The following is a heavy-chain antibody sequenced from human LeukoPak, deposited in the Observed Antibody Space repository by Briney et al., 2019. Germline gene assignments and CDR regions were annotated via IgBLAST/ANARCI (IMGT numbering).Heavy chain of an antibody. CDR3: ARGNVECIGDICYKRGTWFDP. CDR2: INPNSGGT. V-gene: IGHV1-2*02. CDR1: GYTFTGYY. D-gene: IGHD2-8*02. J-gene: IGHJ5*02. Sequence: ASVKVSCKASGYTFTGYYMHWVRQAPGQGLEWMGWINPNSGGTNYAQKFQGRVTMTRDTSISTAYMELSRLRSDDTAVYYCARGNVECIGDICYKRGTWFDPWGQGTLVTVSS.